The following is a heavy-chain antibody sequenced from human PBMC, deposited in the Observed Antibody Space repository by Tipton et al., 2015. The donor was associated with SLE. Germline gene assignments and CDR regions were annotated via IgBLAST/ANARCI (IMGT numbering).Heavy chain of an antibody. CDR2: IKQDGSEK. V-gene: IGHV3-7*05. J-gene: IGHJ4*02. CDR1: GFTFSSYW. D-gene: IGHD3-3*01. CDR3: ARDTGPGITIFGVV. Sequence: SLRLSCAASGFTFSSYWMSWVRQAPGKGLEWVANIKQDGSEKYYVDSVKGRFTISRDNAKNSLYLQMNSLRAEDTAVYYCARDTGPGITIFGVVWGQGTLVTVSS.